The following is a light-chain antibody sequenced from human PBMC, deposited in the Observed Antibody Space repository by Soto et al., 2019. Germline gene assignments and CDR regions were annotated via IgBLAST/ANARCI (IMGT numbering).Light chain of an antibody. J-gene: IGKJ5*01. CDR2: DAS. CDR1: PSVSSY. CDR3: HRRSNWPLIP. Sequence: VLTQSPSTLSLSPGERPTLTFSASPSVSSYLAWYQQKPGQAPRLLIYDASNRATGIPVRFSGSGSGTDFTLTISSLEPEDFAVYYCHRRSNWPLIPFGQGTRLEIK. V-gene: IGKV3-11*01.